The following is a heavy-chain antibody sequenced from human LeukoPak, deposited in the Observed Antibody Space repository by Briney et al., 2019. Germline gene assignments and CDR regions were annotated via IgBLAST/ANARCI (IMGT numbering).Heavy chain of an antibody. CDR3: ARHYGDYPLNDAFDI. Sequence: SETLSLTCTVSGGSISSYYWSWIRQPPGKGLEWIGYIYYSGSTNYNPSLKSRVTISVDTSKNQFSLKLSSVTAADTAVYYCARHYGDYPLNDAFDIWGQGTMVTVSS. J-gene: IGHJ3*02. CDR2: IYYSGST. D-gene: IGHD4-17*01. V-gene: IGHV4-59*08. CDR1: GGSISSYY.